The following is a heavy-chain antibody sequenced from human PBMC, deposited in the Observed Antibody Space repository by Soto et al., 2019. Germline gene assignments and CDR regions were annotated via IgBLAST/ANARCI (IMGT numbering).Heavy chain of an antibody. CDR1: GYSFTSYW. J-gene: IGHJ4*02. D-gene: IGHD6-13*01. CDR2: IDPSDSYT. Sequence: GESLKISCKGSGYSFTSYWDSWLRQMPGKGLEWMGRIDPSDSYTNYSPSFQGHVTLSADKSISTAFLQWSSLKASDTAMYYCARVPVAAAGTALEDWGQGTMVTVSS. CDR3: ARVPVAAAGTALED. V-gene: IGHV5-10-1*01.